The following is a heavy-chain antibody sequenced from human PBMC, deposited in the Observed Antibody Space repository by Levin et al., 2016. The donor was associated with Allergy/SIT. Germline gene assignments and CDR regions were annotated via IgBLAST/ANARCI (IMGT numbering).Heavy chain of an antibody. D-gene: IGHD2/OR15-2a*01. V-gene: IGHV3-72*01. CDR3: VTTLVSYFDL. CDR2: TRNKANSYTT. Sequence: GGSLRLSCAASGFTFSNHYMDWVRQAPGKGLEWVGRTRNKANSYTTEYAASVKGRFTISRDDSNTSLYLQMNSLKTEDTAVYYCVTTLVSYFDLWGRGTLVTVSS. CDR1: GFTFSNHY. J-gene: IGHJ2*01.